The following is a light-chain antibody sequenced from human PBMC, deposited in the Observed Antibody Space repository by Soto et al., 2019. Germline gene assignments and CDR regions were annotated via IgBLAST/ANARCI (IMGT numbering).Light chain of an antibody. V-gene: IGLV2-14*03. CDR3: SSYTSSDPYV. Sequence: QSVLTQPASVSGSPGQSITISFPGTSSVVGNYNYVSWHQHHPGKAPKLMINDVSNRPSGVSSRFSGSKSGNTASLTISGLQAEDEADYYCSSYTSSDPYVFGTGTKVTVL. J-gene: IGLJ1*01. CDR1: SSVVGNYNY. CDR2: DVS.